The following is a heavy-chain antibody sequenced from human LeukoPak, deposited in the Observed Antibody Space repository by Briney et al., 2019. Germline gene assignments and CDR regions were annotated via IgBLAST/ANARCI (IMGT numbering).Heavy chain of an antibody. CDR2: IKQDGSEE. D-gene: IGHD2-15*01. CDR3: AKVVVVATNNYCFDY. Sequence: GGSLRLSCAASGFTFNSYWMSWVRQPPGKGLEWVANIKQDGSEEYYVDSVKGRFTISRDNSKSTLFLQMNSLRGEDTAVYYCAKVVVVATNNYCFDYWGQGTLVTVSS. J-gene: IGHJ4*02. CDR1: GFTFNSYW. V-gene: IGHV3-7*03.